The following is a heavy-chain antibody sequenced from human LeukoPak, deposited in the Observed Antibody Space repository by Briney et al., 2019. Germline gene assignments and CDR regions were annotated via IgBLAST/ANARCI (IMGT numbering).Heavy chain of an antibody. D-gene: IGHD1-1*01. J-gene: IGHJ3*02. CDR1: CGSMSPFY. CDR3: AVNATKHTFDI. Sequence: SGTPSHTCTVSCGSMSPFYWSWIRQSPRKRLEGIGSIYYSGGTNYNPSLKSRVTISEDTSKNQFSVELSSVTAAHRAVYYCAVNATKHTFDIWGQGTMVSVSS. CDR2: IYYSGGT. V-gene: IGHV4-59*08.